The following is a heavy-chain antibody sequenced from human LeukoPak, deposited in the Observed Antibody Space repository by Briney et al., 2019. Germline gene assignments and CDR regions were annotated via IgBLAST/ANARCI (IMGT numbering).Heavy chain of an antibody. D-gene: IGHD6-25*01. V-gene: IGHV4-34*01. CDR3: ARESGGSSGMNY. CDR1: GGSFSGYY. J-gene: IGHJ4*02. Sequence: SETLSLTCAVYGGSFSGYYWSWIRQPPGKGLEWIGEINHSGSTNYNPSLKSRVTISVDTSKNQFSLRLSSVTAADTAVYYCARESGGSSGMNYWGQGTLVTVSS. CDR2: INHSGST.